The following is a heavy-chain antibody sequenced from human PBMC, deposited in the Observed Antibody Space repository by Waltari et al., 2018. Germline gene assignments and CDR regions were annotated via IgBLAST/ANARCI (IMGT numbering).Heavy chain of an antibody. Sequence: QLQLQESGPGLVKPSGTLSLTCAVSGGSISSSNWWSWVSRPPGKGLEWIREIYHHRSTNNSPAPKSRVTITVDKSKNQFSVKLGAVTAADTAVYDCAVTYGDYPVDYWGQGTLVTVSS. CDR2: IYHHRST. CDR3: AVTYGDYPVDY. J-gene: IGHJ4*02. CDR1: GGSISSSNW. V-gene: IGHV4-4*02. D-gene: IGHD4-17*01.